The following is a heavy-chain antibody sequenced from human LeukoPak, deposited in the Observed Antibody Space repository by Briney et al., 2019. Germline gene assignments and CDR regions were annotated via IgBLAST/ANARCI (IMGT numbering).Heavy chain of an antibody. J-gene: IGHJ3*02. D-gene: IGHD3-22*01. Sequence: GGSLRLSCAASGFTFSSYWMHWVRQAPGKGLVWVSRVNSDGSSTNYADSVKGRFTIYRDNAKNTLYLQMNSLRDEDTAVYYCARGVEGSYYYDSSGKGNALDIWGQGTMVTVSS. CDR2: VNSDGSST. CDR1: GFTFSSYW. CDR3: ARGVEGSYYYDSSGKGNALDI. V-gene: IGHV3-74*01.